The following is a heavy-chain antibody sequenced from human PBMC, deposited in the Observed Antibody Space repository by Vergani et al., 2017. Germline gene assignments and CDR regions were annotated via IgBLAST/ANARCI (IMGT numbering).Heavy chain of an antibody. CDR1: GYTFTSYD. J-gene: IGHJ6*02. Sequence: QVQLVQSGAEVKKPGASVKVSCKASGYTFTSYDINWVRQATGQGLEWMGWMNPNSGNTGYAQKFQGRVTMTRNTSISTAYMELSSLRSEDTAVYYCARLRGRPRYYYYGMDVWGQGTTVTVSS. V-gene: IGHV1-8*01. CDR2: MNPNSGNT. CDR3: ARLRGRPRYYYYGMDV. D-gene: IGHD3-10*01.